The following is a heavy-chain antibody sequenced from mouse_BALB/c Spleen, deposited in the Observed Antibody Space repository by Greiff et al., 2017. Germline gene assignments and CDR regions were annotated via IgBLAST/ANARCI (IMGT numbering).Heavy chain of an antibody. CDR3: ARLYYYGSSYYYFDY. V-gene: IGHV1-7*01. CDR2: INPSTGYT. D-gene: IGHD1-1*01. CDR1: GYTFTSYW. Sequence: QVQLQQSGAELAKPGASVKMSCKASGYTFTSYWMHWVKQRPGQGLEWIGYINPSTGYTEYNQKFKDKATLTADKSSSTAYMQLSSLTSEDSAVYYCARLYYYGSSYYYFDYWGQGTTLTVSS. J-gene: IGHJ2*01.